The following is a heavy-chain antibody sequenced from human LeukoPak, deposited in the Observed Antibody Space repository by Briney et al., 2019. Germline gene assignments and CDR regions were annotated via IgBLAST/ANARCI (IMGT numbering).Heavy chain of an antibody. CDR2: ISGSGGST. CDR1: GFTFSSYA. Sequence: GGSLRLYCAASGFTFSSYAMSWVRQAPGKGLEWVSAISGSGGSTYYADSVKGRFTISRDNSKNTLYLQMNSLRAEDTAVYYCARLCIAVAGTAWFDPWGQGTLVTVSS. CDR3: ARLCIAVAGTAWFDP. V-gene: IGHV3-23*01. D-gene: IGHD6-19*01. J-gene: IGHJ5*02.